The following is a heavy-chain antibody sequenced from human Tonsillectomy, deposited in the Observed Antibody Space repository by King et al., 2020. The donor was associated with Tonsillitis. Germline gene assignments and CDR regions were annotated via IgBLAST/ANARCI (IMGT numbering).Heavy chain of an antibody. V-gene: IGHV1-24*01. Sequence: QLVQSGAEVKKPGASVKVSCKVSGYTLTELSMHWVRQAPGKGLEWMGGFDPEDGETIYAQKFQGRVTMTEDTSTDTAYMELSSLRSEDTAVYYCATTPDGSNHGMCYYYGMDVWGQGTPVTVSS. D-gene: IGHD1-26*01. CDR1: GYTLTELS. CDR2: FDPEDGET. CDR3: ATTPDGSNHGMCYYYGMDV. J-gene: IGHJ6*02.